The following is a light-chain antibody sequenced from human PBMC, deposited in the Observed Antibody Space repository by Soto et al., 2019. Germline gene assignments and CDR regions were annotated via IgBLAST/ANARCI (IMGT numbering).Light chain of an antibody. Sequence: EIVLTQSPGTLSLSPGERATLSCRASQSVSSSYLAWYQQKPGQAPRLLIYGASSRATGIPDRFSGSGSGTDFILTISRLAAEDFAEYYRQHYSSPHTFGQGTKVEIK. V-gene: IGKV3-20*01. CDR2: GAS. J-gene: IGKJ1*01. CDR1: QSVSSSY. CDR3: QHYSSPHT.